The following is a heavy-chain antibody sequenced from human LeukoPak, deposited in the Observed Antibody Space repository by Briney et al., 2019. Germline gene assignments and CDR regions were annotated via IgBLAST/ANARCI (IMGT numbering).Heavy chain of an antibody. CDR1: GYSISSGYY. CDR3: ARERDYYDSSGYTDY. J-gene: IGHJ4*02. Sequence: SETLSLTCTVSGYSISSGYYWGRIRQPPGKGLEWIGSIYHSGSTYYNPSLKSRVAISVDTSKNQFSLKLSSVTAADTAVYYCARERDYYDSSGYTDYWGQGTLVTVSS. D-gene: IGHD3-22*01. CDR2: IYHSGST. V-gene: IGHV4-38-2*02.